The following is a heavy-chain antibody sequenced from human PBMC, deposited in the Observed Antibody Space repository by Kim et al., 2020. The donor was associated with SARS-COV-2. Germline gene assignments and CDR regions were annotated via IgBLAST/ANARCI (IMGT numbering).Heavy chain of an antibody. Sequence: GESLKISCKGSGYSFSSITSSYWIAWVRQMPGKGLEWMGIIYPGDSDIRYSPSFQGQVTISADKSTSTAYLQWSSLKASDTAVYFCARSTWNYVMDYYYGLDVWGQGTTVTVS. CDR3: ARSTWNYVMDYYYGLDV. V-gene: IGHV5-51*01. CDR2: IYPGDSDI. J-gene: IGHJ6*02. CDR1: GYSFSSITSSYW. D-gene: IGHD3-10*01.